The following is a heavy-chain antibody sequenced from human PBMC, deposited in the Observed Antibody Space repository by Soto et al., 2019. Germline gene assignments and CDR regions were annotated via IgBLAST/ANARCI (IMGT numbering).Heavy chain of an antibody. CDR2: ISAYNGNT. CDR3: ARGYCSGGSCDHDAFDI. V-gene: IGHV1-18*01. J-gene: IGHJ3*02. D-gene: IGHD2-15*01. CDR1: GYTFTSYG. Sequence: AASVKVSCKASGYTFTSYGISWVRQAPGQGLEWMGWISAYNGNTNYAQKLQGRVTMTTDTSTSTAYMELRSLRSDDTAVYYCARGYCSGGSCDHDAFDIWGQGTMVTVSS.